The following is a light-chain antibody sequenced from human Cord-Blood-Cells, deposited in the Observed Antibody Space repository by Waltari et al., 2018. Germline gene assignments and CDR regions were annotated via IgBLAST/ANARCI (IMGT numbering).Light chain of an antibody. J-gene: IGLJ1*01. V-gene: IGLV1-40*01. CDR3: QSYDSSLSGYV. Sequence: QPVLTQPPSVSGAPGPRVTISCTGSSSNLGAGSDLHWYQQLPGPAPKLLIYGNSNRPSGVPDRFSGSKSGTSASLAITGLQAEDEADYYCQSYDSSLSGYVFGTGTKVTVL. CDR2: GNS. CDR1: SSNLGAGSD.